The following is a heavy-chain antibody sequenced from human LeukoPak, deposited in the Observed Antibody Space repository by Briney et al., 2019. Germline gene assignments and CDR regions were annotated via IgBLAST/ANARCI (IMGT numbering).Heavy chain of an antibody. Sequence: SQTLSLTCTVSGSSISSGEYYWSWIRQHPGKGLEWIGYIYYNKSTYYNPSLKSRVTISVDTSKNQFSLQLNYVTAADTAGDYCARDLLDASIVHYWDCELWGWGPLVLVSA. CDR3: ARDLLDASIVHYWDCEL. CDR1: GSSISSGEYY. V-gene: IGHV4-31*03. CDR2: IYYNKST. J-gene: IGHJ2*01. D-gene: IGHD5-18*01.